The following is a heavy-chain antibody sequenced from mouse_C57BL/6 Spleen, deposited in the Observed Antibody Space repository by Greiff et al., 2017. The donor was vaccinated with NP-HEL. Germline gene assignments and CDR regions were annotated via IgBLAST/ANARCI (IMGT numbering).Heavy chain of an antibody. CDR3: ARPSSPYYYAMDY. V-gene: IGHV5-17*01. J-gene: IGHJ4*01. D-gene: IGHD1-1*01. CDR1: GFTFSDYG. CDR2: ISSGSSTI. Sequence: EVKLVESGGGLVKPGGSLKLSCAASGFTFSDYGMHWVRQAPEKGLEWVAYISSGSSTIYYADTVKGRFTISRDNAKNTLFLQMTSLRSEDTAMYYCARPSSPYYYAMDYWGQGTSVTVSS.